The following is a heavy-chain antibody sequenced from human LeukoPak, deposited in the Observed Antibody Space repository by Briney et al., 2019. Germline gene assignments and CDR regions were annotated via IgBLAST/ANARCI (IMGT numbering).Heavy chain of an antibody. CDR2: IYYSGST. CDR3: ARDQSGGYYFDY. D-gene: IGHD3-10*01. V-gene: IGHV4-39*07. Sequence: SETLSLTCTVSSDSIYSSNYYWGWIRQPPGKGLEWIGSIYYSGSTSYNPSLKSRVTISVDTSKNQFSLKLSSVTAADTAVYHCARDQSGGYYFDYWGQGTLVTVSS. J-gene: IGHJ4*02. CDR1: SDSIYSSNYY.